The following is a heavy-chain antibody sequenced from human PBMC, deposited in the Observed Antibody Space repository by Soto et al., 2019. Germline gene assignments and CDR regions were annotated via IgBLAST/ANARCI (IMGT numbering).Heavy chain of an antibody. Sequence: SETLSLTCTVSGGSISSYYWSWIRQPPGKGLEWIGYIYYSGSTNYNPSLKSRVTISVDTSKNQFSLKLSSVTAADTAVYYCARFCVEGYSYGFSYYYYGMDVWGQGTTVTVSS. CDR1: GGSISSYY. D-gene: IGHD5-18*01. CDR3: ARFCVEGYSYGFSYYYYGMDV. J-gene: IGHJ6*02. CDR2: IYYSGST. V-gene: IGHV4-59*01.